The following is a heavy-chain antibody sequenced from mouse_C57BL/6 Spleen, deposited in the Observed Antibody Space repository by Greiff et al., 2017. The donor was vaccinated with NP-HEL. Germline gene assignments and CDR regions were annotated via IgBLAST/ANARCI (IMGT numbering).Heavy chain of an antibody. D-gene: IGHD1-1*01. V-gene: IGHV1-18*01. CDR1: GYTFTDYN. Sequence: EVQLQQSGPELVKPGASVKIPCKASGYTFTDYNMDWVKQSHGKSLEWIGDIYPNNGGTIYHQKFKGKANLTVDKSSSTAYMELRSLTSEDTAVYYCARGYYYGSSYYWYFDVWGTGTTVTVSS. CDR3: ARGYYYGSSYYWYFDV. J-gene: IGHJ1*03. CDR2: IYPNNGGT.